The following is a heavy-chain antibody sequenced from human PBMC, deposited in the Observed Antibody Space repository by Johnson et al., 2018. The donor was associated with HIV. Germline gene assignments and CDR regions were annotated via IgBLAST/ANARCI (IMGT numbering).Heavy chain of an antibody. CDR2: ISYDGSNK. J-gene: IGHJ3*02. V-gene: IGHV3-30*04. Sequence: QVQLVESGGGVVQPGRSLRLSCAASGFTFSSYAMHWVRQAPGKGLEWVAVISYDGSNKNCADSVKGRFTISRDNSKNTLSLQMNSPRVDDTAIYYCARVRAGRENAFDIWGQGTMVTVSS. CDR3: ARVRAGRENAFDI. D-gene: IGHD1-26*01. CDR1: GFTFSSYA.